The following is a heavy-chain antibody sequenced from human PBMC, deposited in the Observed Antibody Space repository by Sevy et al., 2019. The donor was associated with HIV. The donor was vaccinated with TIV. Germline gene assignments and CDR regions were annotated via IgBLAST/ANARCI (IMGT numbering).Heavy chain of an antibody. J-gene: IGHJ6*02. CDR1: GFTFSTSA. V-gene: IGHV3-23*01. Sequence: GGSLRLSCAVSGFTFSTSAMSWVRQAPGKGLEWVSSISGSGGSTYYADSVKGRFTISRDNSKNTVYLQMNGLRAADSAVYYCAGIPHPAAMQTFYYFGMDVWGQGTTVTVSS. D-gene: IGHD2-2*01. CDR3: AGIPHPAAMQTFYYFGMDV. CDR2: ISGSGGST.